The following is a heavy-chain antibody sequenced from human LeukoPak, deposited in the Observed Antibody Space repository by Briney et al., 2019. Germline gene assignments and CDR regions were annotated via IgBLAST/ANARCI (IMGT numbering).Heavy chain of an antibody. CDR1: GASFNSGSSY. V-gene: IGHV4-61*01. D-gene: IGHD4-17*01. Sequence: PSETLSLTCTVSGASFNSGSSYWSWIRQPPGKGPEWIGNIYYSGSTHYNPSLKSRVTMSLDTSKNEFPLKLSSLTAADTAMYFCARENRGQTYGSLLDYWGQGTLVTVSS. CDR3: ARENRGQTYGSLLDY. CDR2: IYYSGST. J-gene: IGHJ4*02.